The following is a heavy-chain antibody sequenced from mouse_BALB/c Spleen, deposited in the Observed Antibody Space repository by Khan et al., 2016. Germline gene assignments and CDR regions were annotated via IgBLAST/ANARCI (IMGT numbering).Heavy chain of an antibody. D-gene: IGHD3-1*01. Sequence: EVELVESGGGLVKPGGSLKLSCAASGLAFSSYTMSWVRQTPEKRLEWVATISSGGSYTYYPDSVKGRFTISRDNAKNTLYLQMSSLKSEDTAMYYCAGDSSGGFAYWGQGTLVTVSA. CDR3: AGDSSGGFAY. V-gene: IGHV5-6-4*01. CDR1: GLAFSSYT. J-gene: IGHJ3*01. CDR2: ISSGGSYT.